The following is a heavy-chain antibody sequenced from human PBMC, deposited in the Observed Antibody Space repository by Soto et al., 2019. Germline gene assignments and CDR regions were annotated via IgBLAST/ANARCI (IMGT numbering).Heavy chain of an antibody. V-gene: IGHV4-34*01. CDR2: IDHSGDT. CDR1: GGSFSGYY. CDR3: ARVGRPKWLIRFGAFDI. Sequence: QVHLQQWGAGLLKPSETLSLTCAVYGGSFSGYYWSWIRQPPGKGLEWIGEIDHSGDTNYNPSLKSRVTISADTSKNQFSLKLTSVTAADTPVYYCARVGRPKWLIRFGAFDIWGQGTMVTVSS. D-gene: IGHD6-19*01. J-gene: IGHJ3*02.